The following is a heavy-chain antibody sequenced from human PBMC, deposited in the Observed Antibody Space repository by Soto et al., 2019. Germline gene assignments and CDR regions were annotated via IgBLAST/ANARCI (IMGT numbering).Heavy chain of an antibody. J-gene: IGHJ4*02. Sequence: QLRLQESGSGLVKPSQTLSLTCAVSGGSISSAGYSWSWIRQPPGKGLEWIGYLYHTGSTYYHPSLRSRVTISVDRSNNQFSLKLSSVTAADTAVYYCATLGGYSNVWGLGALVTVSS. D-gene: IGHD4-4*01. CDR3: ATLGGYSNV. V-gene: IGHV4-30-2*01. CDR2: LYHTGST. CDR1: GGSISSAGYS.